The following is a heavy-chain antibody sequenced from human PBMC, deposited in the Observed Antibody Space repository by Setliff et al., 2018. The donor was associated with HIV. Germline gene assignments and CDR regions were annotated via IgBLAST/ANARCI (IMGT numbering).Heavy chain of an antibody. D-gene: IGHD5-12*01. CDR1: GGSMSTGNYY. CDR2: TYFSGST. V-gene: IGHV4-61*02. J-gene: IGHJ6*02. Sequence: SSETLSLTCTVSGGSMSTGNYYWSWIRQPAGKKLEWIGRTYFSGSTYYNPSLKSRVTISIDMSKNQFSLRLTSVTAADTAMYYCARATTRGYNGWDYTDYYGMDVWGQGTTVTVSS. CDR3: ARATTRGYNGWDYTDYYGMDV.